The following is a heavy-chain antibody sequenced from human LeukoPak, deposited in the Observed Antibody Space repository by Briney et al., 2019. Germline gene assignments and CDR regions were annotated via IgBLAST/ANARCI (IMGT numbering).Heavy chain of an antibody. CDR2: IYYSGST. Sequence: KPSETLSLTCTVSGGSMSSYYWSRIRQPPGKGLEWIGYIYYSGSTNYNPSLKSRVTISVDTSKNQFSLKLNSVTAADTAVYYCARRRDYYDSRGYYAFDIWGHGTMVTVSS. CDR1: GGSMSSYY. D-gene: IGHD3-22*01. V-gene: IGHV4-59*01. J-gene: IGHJ3*02. CDR3: ARRRDYYDSRGYYAFDI.